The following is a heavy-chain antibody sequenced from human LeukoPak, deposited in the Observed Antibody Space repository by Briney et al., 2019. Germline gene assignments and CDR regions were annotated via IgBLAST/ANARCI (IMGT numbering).Heavy chain of an antibody. D-gene: IGHD3-3*01. CDR2: ISGSGGST. Sequence: QPGGSLRLSCAASGFTFSSYAMSWDRQAPGKGLEWVSAISGSGGSTYYADSVKGRFTISRDNSKNTLYLQMNSLRAEDTAVYYCARGEYDFGPIGYWGQGTLVTVSS. V-gene: IGHV3-23*01. J-gene: IGHJ4*02. CDR1: GFTFSSYA. CDR3: ARGEYDFGPIGY.